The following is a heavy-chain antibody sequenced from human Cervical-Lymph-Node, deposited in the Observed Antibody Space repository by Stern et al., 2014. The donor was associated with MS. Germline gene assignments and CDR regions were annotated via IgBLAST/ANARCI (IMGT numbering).Heavy chain of an antibody. CDR1: GYTFTTYS. CDR3: ARVLSLATSDS. J-gene: IGHJ4*02. D-gene: IGHD1-1*01. Sequence: QVQLVQSGAEIRKPWASVTISCEASGYTFTTYSMPWVRQAPGQGLEWVALFNPSGGKTTYAQRFQGRVTVTGDTSTSTVYMELTGLRSEDTAVYYCARVLSLATSDSWGQGTLVIVSS. CDR2: FNPSGGKT. V-gene: IGHV1-46*01.